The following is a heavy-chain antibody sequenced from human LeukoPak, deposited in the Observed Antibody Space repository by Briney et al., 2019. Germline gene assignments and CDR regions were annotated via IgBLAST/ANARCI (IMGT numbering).Heavy chain of an antibody. V-gene: IGHV3-23*01. D-gene: IGHD2-15*01. J-gene: IGHJ4*02. CDR3: ARQIGYCSDGNCYFGY. CDR1: GFTFSNYA. CDR2: ISTDGGST. Sequence: GGSLRLSCATSGFTFSNYAMAWVRQAPGKGLEWVSSISTDGGSTYSADSVKGRFTTSRDNSKNTLFLQMNSLRAEDTAVYHCARQIGYCSDGNCYFGYWGQGTLVTVSS.